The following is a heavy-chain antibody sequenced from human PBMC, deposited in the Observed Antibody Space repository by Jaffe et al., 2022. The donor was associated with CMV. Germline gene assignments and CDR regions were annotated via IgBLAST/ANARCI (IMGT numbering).Heavy chain of an antibody. CDR1: GFTFTTYW. D-gene: IGHD2-15*01. Sequence: EVQLVESGGGWVQPGGSLRLSCAASGFTFTTYWMSWVRQAPGKGLEWVAHIQQDGSEKFYVDSVKGRFTISRDNGKNSLYLQMNSLRADDTAVYYCARIRGWGCGGGRCSPYYFDYWGQGTLVTVSS. V-gene: IGHV3-7*03. CDR2: IQQDGSEK. J-gene: IGHJ4*02. CDR3: ARIRGWGCGGGRCSPYYFDY.